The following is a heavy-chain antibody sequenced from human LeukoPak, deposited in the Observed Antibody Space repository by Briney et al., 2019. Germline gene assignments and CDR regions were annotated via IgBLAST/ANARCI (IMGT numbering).Heavy chain of an antibody. CDR1: GYSVNSGYY. CDR3: ARCFDWAPPLSYYYYLDV. Sequence: PSETLSLTGVVSGYSVNSGYYWGWIRQPPGKGLEWIGSFYHTGSTYYNPSLKSRVTISVDASKNQVFLNLTSVTASDTAVYYCARCFDWAPPLSYYYYLDVWGKGTTVTVSS. CDR2: FYHTGST. D-gene: IGHD3-9*01. J-gene: IGHJ6*03. V-gene: IGHV4-38-2*01.